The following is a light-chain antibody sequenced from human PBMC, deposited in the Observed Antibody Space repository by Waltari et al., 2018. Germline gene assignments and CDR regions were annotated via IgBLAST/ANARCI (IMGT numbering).Light chain of an antibody. CDR3: QTWGTGIQV. CDR1: SGHRRDA. J-gene: IGLJ3*02. CDR2: VNSDGSH. V-gene: IGLV4-69*01. Sequence: QLVLTHSPSASASLGASVHLTCTLSSGHRRDAIECHQQQPEKGPRFLMKVNSDGSHTKGDGIPDRFSGSSSGAERYLTISGLQSEDEADYYCQTWGTGIQVFGGGTKLSV.